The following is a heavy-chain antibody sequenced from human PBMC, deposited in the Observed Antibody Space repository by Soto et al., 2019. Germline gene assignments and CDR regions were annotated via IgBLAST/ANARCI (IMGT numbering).Heavy chain of an antibody. Sequence: QVQLVESGGGLVKTSGSLKLACAGSGFTFSDYYMTWVRQAPGKGLEWVEYISSSGNTIYYGGSVKGRFTISRDNAKNSVYLQMNSLTAEVTALYFCAKMSSENYYDPVFLWGHGTLVTLSS. CDR3: AKMSSENYYDPVFL. J-gene: IGHJ4*01. CDR1: GFTFSDYY. D-gene: IGHD3-22*01. V-gene: IGHV3-11*01. CDR2: ISSSGNTI.